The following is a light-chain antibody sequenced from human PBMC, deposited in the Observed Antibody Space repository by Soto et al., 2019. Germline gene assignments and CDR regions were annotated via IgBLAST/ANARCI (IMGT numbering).Light chain of an antibody. CDR1: QSISSN. V-gene: IGKV3-15*01. CDR3: QQRSNWPWT. CDR2: GAS. Sequence: VLSRSPATLSVSLGDRATLSCTASQSISSNLAWYQLKPGQAPRLLLYGASTRATGIPARFSGSGSGTEFTLTISSLQSEDFAVYYCQQRSNWPWTFGQGTKVDIK. J-gene: IGKJ1*01.